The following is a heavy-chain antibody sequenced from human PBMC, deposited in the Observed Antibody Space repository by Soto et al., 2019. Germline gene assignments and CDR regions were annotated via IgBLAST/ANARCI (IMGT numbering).Heavy chain of an antibody. CDR1: GFTFDDYT. J-gene: IGHJ6*02. CDR3: AKALWVNWSDVSDYYYGMDV. D-gene: IGHD1-1*01. V-gene: IGHV3-43*01. CDR2: ISWDGGST. Sequence: GGSLRLSCAASGFTFDDYTMHWVRQAPGKGLEWVSLISWDGGSTYYADSVKGRFTISRDNSKNSLYLQMNSLRTEDTALYYCAKALWVNWSDVSDYYYGMDVWGQGTTVTVSS.